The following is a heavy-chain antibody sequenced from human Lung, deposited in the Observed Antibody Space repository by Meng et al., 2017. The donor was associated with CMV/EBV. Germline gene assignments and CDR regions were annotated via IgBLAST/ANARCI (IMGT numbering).Heavy chain of an antibody. V-gene: IGHV1-8*01. J-gene: IGHJ5*02. D-gene: IGHD2-15*01. CDR2: MNPNSGNT. Sequence: AEVKKPGASVKVSSKAFGNTFTSYDINWVRQATGQGLEWMGWMNPNSGNTGYAQKFQGRVTMTRNTSISTAYMELSSLRSEDTAVYYCARGYCSGGSCPVFDPWGQGTLVTVSS. CDR3: ARGYCSGGSCPVFDP. CDR1: GNTFTSYD.